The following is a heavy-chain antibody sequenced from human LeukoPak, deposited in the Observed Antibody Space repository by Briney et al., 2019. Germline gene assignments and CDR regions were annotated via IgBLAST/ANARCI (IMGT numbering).Heavy chain of an antibody. CDR3: ARARPGYSSGWYGENWFDP. CDR2: IYPGDSVT. CDR1: GYSFTSYW. J-gene: IGHJ5*02. V-gene: IGHV5-51*01. Sequence: GESLKISCKGSGYSFTSYWIGWVRQMPGKGLEWMGIIYPGDSVTRYSPSFQGQVTISADKSISTAYLQWSSLKASDTAVYYCARARPGYSSGWYGENWFDPWGQGTLVTVSS. D-gene: IGHD6-19*01.